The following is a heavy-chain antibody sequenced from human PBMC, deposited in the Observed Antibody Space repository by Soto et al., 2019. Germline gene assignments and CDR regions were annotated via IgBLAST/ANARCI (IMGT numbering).Heavy chain of an antibody. CDR2: ISAYNGNT. Sequence: ASVKVSCKASGYTFTSYGISWVRQAPGQGLEWMGWISAYNGNTNYAQKHQGRVTMTTDTSTSTAYMELRSLRSDDTAVYYCARVDYGSSWPLNGPNWFDSWGKGTLVTVSS. J-gene: IGHJ5*01. V-gene: IGHV1-18*01. D-gene: IGHD6-13*01. CDR3: ARVDYGSSWPLNGPNWFDS. CDR1: GYTFTSYG.